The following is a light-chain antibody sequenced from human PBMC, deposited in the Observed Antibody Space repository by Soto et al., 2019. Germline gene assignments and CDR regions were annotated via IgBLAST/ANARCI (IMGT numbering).Light chain of an antibody. CDR2: LGS. V-gene: IGKV2-28*01. CDR1: QSLLHSDGYIY. J-gene: IGKJ1*01. CDR3: MQALQTPWT. Sequence: DIVMTQSPLSLPVTPGEPASISCRSSQSLLHSDGYIYLDWYLQRPGQSPQLLICLGSNRASGVPDRFSGSGSGTHFTLIISRVEAEDFGVYYCMQALQTPWTFGQGSRVEVK.